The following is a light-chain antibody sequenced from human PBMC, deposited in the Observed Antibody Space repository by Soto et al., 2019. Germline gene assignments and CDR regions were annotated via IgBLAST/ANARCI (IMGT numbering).Light chain of an antibody. V-gene: IGKV3-11*01. J-gene: IGKJ3*01. CDR1: QSVSSY. Sequence: EIVLTQSPATLSLSPGERATLSCRASQSVSSYLAWYQQKPGQAPRLLIYDASNRAPGIPARFSGSGSGTDFTLTIRSLEHEDFAVYYCHQRSNWPPTFGPGTKVDIK. CDR3: HQRSNWPPT. CDR2: DAS.